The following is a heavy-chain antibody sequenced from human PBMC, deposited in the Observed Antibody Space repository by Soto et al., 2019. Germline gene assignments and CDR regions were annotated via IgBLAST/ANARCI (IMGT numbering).Heavy chain of an antibody. D-gene: IGHD3-22*01. CDR1: YA. J-gene: IGHJ4*02. V-gene: IGHV3-30-3*01. CDR2: ISYDGSDK. CDR3: ARDYYKYYDSSGYYRSPAY. Sequence: YAMHWVRQAPGKGLEWVALISYDGSDKDYADSVKGRFTISRDNSRNTLFLQMNSLRAEDTAVYYCARDYYKYYDSSGYYRSPAYWGQGTLVTVSS.